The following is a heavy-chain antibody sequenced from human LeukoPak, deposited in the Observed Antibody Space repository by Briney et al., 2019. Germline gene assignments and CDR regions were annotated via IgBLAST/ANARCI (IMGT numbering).Heavy chain of an antibody. CDR3: ARRDCSGGKCYGMDV. Sequence: GESLEISCKGSGYSFTSYWIGWVRQMPGKGLEWMGIIYPGDSDTRYSPSFQGQVTISADKSISTAYLQWSSLKASDTAMCYCARRDCSGGKCYGMDVWGKGTTVTVSS. CDR1: GYSFTSYW. V-gene: IGHV5-51*01. D-gene: IGHD2-15*01. CDR2: IYPGDSDT. J-gene: IGHJ6*04.